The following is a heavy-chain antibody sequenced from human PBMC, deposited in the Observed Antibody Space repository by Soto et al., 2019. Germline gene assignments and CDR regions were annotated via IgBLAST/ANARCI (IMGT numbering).Heavy chain of an antibody. V-gene: IGHV4-30-4*08. J-gene: IGHJ4*02. D-gene: IGHD6-19*01. CDR3: AGNLIAVAGQFDY. CDR2: IHYSGSI. CDR1: GGSISYEYYH. Sequence: SETLSLTCTVSGGSISYEYYHWTWIRQAPGKGLEGVGYIHYSGSIIYNPYLKSRVPISVDTSKNQFPLKLSSVTAADTAVYYCAGNLIAVAGQFDYWGQGTLVTVSS.